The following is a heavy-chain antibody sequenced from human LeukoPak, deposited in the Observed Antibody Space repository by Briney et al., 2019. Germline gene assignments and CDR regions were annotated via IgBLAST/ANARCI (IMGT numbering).Heavy chain of an antibody. J-gene: IGHJ3*02. CDR3: VRGGIASAFDI. Sequence: QAGGSLRLSCAASGFIVSSNYMSWVRQAPGKGLEWVSVIFSSGSTYYADSVKGRLTISRDNSKNTLYLQMNSLRAEDTAVYYCVRGGIASAFDIWGQGTMVTVSS. CDR1: GFIVSSNY. V-gene: IGHV3-53*01. D-gene: IGHD6-13*01. CDR2: IFSSGST.